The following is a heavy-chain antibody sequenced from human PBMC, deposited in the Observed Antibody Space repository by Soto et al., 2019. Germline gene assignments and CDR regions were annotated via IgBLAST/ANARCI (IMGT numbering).Heavy chain of an antibody. Sequence: QVQLVQSGAEVNKPGSSVTVACKASGGTFSSYAISWVRQAPGQGLEWMGGIIPIFGTANDAQKFQGRVTITADESTSTAFMELSSLRAEDTAVYYWARGFIVVVPAASYYYGMAVWGEGTTVTVAS. J-gene: IGHJ6*04. CDR3: ARGFIVVVPAASYYYGMAV. V-gene: IGHV1-69*01. CDR1: GGTFSSYA. CDR2: IIPIFGTA. D-gene: IGHD2-2*01.